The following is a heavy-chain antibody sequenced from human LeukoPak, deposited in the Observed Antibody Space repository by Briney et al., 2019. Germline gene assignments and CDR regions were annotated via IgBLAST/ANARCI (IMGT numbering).Heavy chain of an antibody. J-gene: IGHJ5*02. Sequence: ASVKDSCKVSGYTLTELSMHWVRQAPGKGLEWMGGFDPEDGETIYAQKFQGRVTMTEDTSTDTAYMELSSLRSEDTAVYYCATDRTTYYYDSSGYPWGQGTLVTVSS. V-gene: IGHV1-24*01. CDR2: FDPEDGET. CDR3: ATDRTTYYYDSSGYP. D-gene: IGHD3-22*01. CDR1: GYTLTELS.